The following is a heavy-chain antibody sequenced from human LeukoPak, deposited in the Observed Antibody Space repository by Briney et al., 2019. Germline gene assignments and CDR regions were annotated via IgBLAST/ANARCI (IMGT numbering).Heavy chain of an antibody. D-gene: IGHD6-19*01. CDR1: GFTVINNY. V-gene: IGHV3-66*01. CDR2: IYSGGST. Sequence: PGGSLRLSCSASGFTVINNYMSWVRQAPGKGLEWVSLIYSGGSTYYADSVKGRFTISRDNSKNTLYLQMNSLRAEDTAVYYCARDLYSSGWYRAFDIWGRGTMVTLSS. CDR3: ARDLYSSGWYRAFDI. J-gene: IGHJ3*02.